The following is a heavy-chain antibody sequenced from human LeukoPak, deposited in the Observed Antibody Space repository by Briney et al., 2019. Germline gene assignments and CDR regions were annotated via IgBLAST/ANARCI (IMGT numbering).Heavy chain of an antibody. CDR3: ARDIAGRGYFDY. J-gene: IGHJ4*02. CDR2: IYYSGST. D-gene: IGHD2-15*01. V-gene: IGHV4-31*03. CDR1: GGSISSGGYY. Sequence: SQTLSLTCTVSGGSISSGGYYWSWIRQHPGKGLEWIGYIYYSGSTYYNPSLKSRVTIPVDTSKNQFSLKLSSVTAADTAVYYCARDIAGRGYFDYWGQGTLVTVSS.